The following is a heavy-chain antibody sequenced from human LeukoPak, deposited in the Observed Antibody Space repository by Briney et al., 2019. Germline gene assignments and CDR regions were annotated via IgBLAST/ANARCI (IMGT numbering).Heavy chain of an antibody. CDR1: GFIFSAYA. V-gene: IGHV3-30*04. J-gene: IGHJ4*02. D-gene: IGHD3-16*01. CDR3: ASTRVCGGILLRPDCLYFED. CDR2: ISFDGINQ. Sequence: GGSLRLSCEASGFIFSAYAMHWVRQAPGKGLEWVADISFDGINQYYADSVKGRFTISRDSFQSTLYLQMNSLRAEDTAIYYCASTRVCGGILLRPDCLYFEDWGQGALVTVSS.